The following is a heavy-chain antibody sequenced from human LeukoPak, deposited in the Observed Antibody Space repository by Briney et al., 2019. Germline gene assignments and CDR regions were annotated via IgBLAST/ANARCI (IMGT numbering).Heavy chain of an antibody. D-gene: IGHD3-3*01. J-gene: IGHJ6*03. CDR3: AKDITIFGVVVDYYYYMDV. Sequence: GGSLRLSCAASGFTFSSYSMNWVRQAPGKGLEWVSSISSSSGYIYYADPVKGRFTISRDNSKNTLYLQMNSLRAEDTAVYYCAKDITIFGVVVDYYYYMDVWGKGTTVTVSS. V-gene: IGHV3-21*04. CDR2: ISSSSGYI. CDR1: GFTFSSYS.